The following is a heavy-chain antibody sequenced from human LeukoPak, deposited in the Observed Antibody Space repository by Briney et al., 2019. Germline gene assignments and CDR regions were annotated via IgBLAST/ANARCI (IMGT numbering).Heavy chain of an antibody. CDR2: MNPNSGNT. D-gene: IGHD6-13*01. J-gene: IGHJ6*03. CDR3: ARGKRVGAAAPGYYYYYMDV. Sequence: ASVKVSCKASGYTFTSYDINWVRQATGQGLEWMGWMNPNSGNTGYAQKFQGRVTITRNTSISTAYMELSSLRSEDTAVCYCARGKRVGAAAPGYYYYYMDVWGKGTTVTVSS. CDR1: GYTFTSYD. V-gene: IGHV1-8*03.